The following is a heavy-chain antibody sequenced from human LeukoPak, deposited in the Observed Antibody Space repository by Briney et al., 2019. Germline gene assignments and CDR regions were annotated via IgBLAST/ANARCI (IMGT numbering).Heavy chain of an antibody. CDR3: ARAYERIAALGY. V-gene: IGHV1-2*04. J-gene: IGHJ4*02. D-gene: IGHD6-6*01. Sequence: ASLKVSCKASVYTFTGYYMHWVRQAPGQGHEWMGWINPNSVGTNYAQKCQGWVTMTRDTSISTAYMELSRLRSDDTAVYYCARAYERIAALGYWGQGTLVTVSS. CDR1: VYTFTGYY. CDR2: INPNSVGT.